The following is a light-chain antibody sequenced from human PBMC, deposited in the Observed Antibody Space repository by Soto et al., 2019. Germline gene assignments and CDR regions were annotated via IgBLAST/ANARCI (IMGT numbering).Light chain of an antibody. V-gene: IGKV1-5*03. Sequence: DIQLTQSHSTLSASVGDRVIITCRASQTIGTWLSWYQEIPGKATKRLIYKASTLERGVPSRLSGSGSGTEFTLSISNLQPEDFATYYCHLYNTYSPNLGKGTKLDI. J-gene: IGKJ2*01. CDR2: KAS. CDR3: HLYNTYSPN. CDR1: QTIGTW.